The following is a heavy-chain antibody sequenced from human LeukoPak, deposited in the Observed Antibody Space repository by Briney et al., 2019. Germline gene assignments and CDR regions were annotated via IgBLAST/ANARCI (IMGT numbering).Heavy chain of an antibody. Sequence: PSETLSLTCTVSGGSISSSSYYWGWIRQPPGKGLEWIGSIYYSGSTYYNPSLKSRVTISVDTSKNQFSLKLSSVTAADTAVYYCARLYFRGYPTLWGQGTLVTVSS. D-gene: IGHD3-10*02. CDR3: ARLYFRGYPTL. V-gene: IGHV4-39*01. CDR2: IYYSGST. CDR1: GGSISSSSYY. J-gene: IGHJ4*02.